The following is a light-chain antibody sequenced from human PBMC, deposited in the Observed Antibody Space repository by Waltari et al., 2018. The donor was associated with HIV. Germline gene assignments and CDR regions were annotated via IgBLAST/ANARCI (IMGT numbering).Light chain of an antibody. J-gene: IGLJ2*01. CDR2: RNN. CDR3: TTWDDSLSVVV. V-gene: IGLV1-47*01. Sequence: QSVLTQPPSASGTPGQRVTISCSASSSNIGSNYVYWYQQLPGTAPKLLIYRNNQRPSGVPDRFSGSKSGTSASLAISGLRSEDEADYYCTTWDDSLSVVVFGGGTKLTVL. CDR1: SSNIGSNY.